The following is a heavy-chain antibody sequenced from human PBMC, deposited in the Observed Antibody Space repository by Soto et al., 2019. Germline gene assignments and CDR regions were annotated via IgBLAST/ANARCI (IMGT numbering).Heavy chain of an antibody. CDR2: IKSKTDGGTT. V-gene: IGHV3-15*01. CDR1: GFTFSNAW. J-gene: IGHJ4*02. D-gene: IGHD3-3*01. CDR3: TTLYMAVNYDFWSGPIDY. Sequence: GGSLRLSCAASGFTFSNAWMSWVRQAPGKGLEWVGRIKSKTDGGTTDYAAPVKGRFTISRDDSKNTLYLQMNSLKTEDTAVYYCTTLYMAVNYDFWSGPIDYWGQGTLVTVSS.